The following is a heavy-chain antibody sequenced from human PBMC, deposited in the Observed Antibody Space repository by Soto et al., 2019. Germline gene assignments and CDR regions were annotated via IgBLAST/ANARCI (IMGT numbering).Heavy chain of an antibody. V-gene: IGHV1-8*01. Sequence: QVQLVQSGAEVKKPGASVKVSCKASGNTFTSYDINWVRQPPGQGLEWMGWMTPNSGNTGYAQKFRGRVTMTRNTSISTAYMELSSLRSEDTAVYYCARERTVAGNDYWGQGTLVTVSS. CDR3: ARERTVAGNDY. D-gene: IGHD6-19*01. CDR2: MTPNSGNT. J-gene: IGHJ4*02. CDR1: GNTFTSYD.